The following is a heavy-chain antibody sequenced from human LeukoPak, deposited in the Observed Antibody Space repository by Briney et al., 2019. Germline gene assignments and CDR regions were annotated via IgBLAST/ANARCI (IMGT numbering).Heavy chain of an antibody. CDR3: ARVISSAWRQNDL. D-gene: IGHD3-22*01. V-gene: IGHV4-4*02. J-gene: IGHJ5*02. CDR1: GDSITSYGW. CDR2: IHLTGVT. Sequence: SETLSLTCSVSGDSITSYGWWSWVRPPPGKGLEWIGEIHLTGVTNYNPSLRSRVTMSIDKSINQFSLNLSSVTAADTAVYYCARVISSAWRQNDLWGQGTLVTV.